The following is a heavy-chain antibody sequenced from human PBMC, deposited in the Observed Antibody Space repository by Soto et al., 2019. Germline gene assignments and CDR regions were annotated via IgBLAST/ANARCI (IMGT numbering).Heavy chain of an antibody. Sequence: QVQLVQSGAEVKKPGASVKVSCKASGYTFTGYYMHWVRQAPGQGLEWMGWINPNSGGTNYAQKSQGWVTMTRATSISTAYMELSRLRSDDTAVYYCARDVGYSSGWYGDYYYYYGMDVWGQGTTVTVSS. CDR2: INPNSGGT. D-gene: IGHD6-19*01. CDR3: ARDVGYSSGWYGDYYYYYGMDV. J-gene: IGHJ6*02. CDR1: GYTFTGYY. V-gene: IGHV1-2*04.